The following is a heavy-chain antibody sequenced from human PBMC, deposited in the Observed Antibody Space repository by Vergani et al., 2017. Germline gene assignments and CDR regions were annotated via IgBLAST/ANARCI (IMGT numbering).Heavy chain of an antibody. D-gene: IGHD6-19*01. J-gene: IGHJ6*02. CDR2: IYPGDSDT. Sequence: EVQLVQSGAEVKKPGESLKISCKGSGYSFTSYWIGWVRQMPGKGLEWMGIIYPGDSDTRYSPSFQGQVTISADKSISTAYLQWSSLKASDTAVYYCAREGYSSGWYPQPDYYGMDVWGQGTTVTVSS. CDR3: AREGYSSGWYPQPDYYGMDV. CDR1: GYSFTSYW. V-gene: IGHV5-51*01.